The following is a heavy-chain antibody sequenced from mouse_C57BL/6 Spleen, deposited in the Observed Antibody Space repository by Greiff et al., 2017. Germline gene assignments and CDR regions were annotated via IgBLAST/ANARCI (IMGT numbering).Heavy chain of an antibody. D-gene: IGHD2-3*01. V-gene: IGHV1-69*01. Sequence: QVQLQQPGAELVMPGASVKLSCKASGYTFTSYWMHWVKQRPGQGLEWIGEIDPSDSYTNYNQKFKGKSTLTVDKSSSTAYMQLSSLTSEDSAVYYCARSDGPYVGAFDYWGQGTTLTVSS. J-gene: IGHJ2*01. CDR3: ARSDGPYVGAFDY. CDR2: IDPSDSYT. CDR1: GYTFTSYW.